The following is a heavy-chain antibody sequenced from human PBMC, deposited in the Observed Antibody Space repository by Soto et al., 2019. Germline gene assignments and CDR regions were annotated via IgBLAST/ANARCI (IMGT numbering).Heavy chain of an antibody. CDR3: AHGSGWLSDY. Sequence: QITLKESGPTLLKPTQTLTLTCTFSGFSLSTSAVGVNWIRQPPGKALEWLALIYWNDDKYYTPSLSGRLTITKDPSKNHVVLTMTNMNPVDTATYYCAHGSGWLSDYWGQGILVTVSS. J-gene: IGHJ4*02. CDR2: IYWNDDK. D-gene: IGHD6-19*01. CDR1: GFSLSTSAVG. V-gene: IGHV2-5*01.